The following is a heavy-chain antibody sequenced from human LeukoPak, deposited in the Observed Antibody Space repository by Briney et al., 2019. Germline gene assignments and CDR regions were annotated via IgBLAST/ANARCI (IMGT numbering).Heavy chain of an antibody. Sequence: ASVKVSCKASGYTFTSYDINWVRQATGQGLEWMGWINPNSGGTNYAQKFQGRVTMTRDTSISTAYMELSRLRSDDTAVYYCARIYYDILTGYSDYYGMDVWGQGTTVTVSS. D-gene: IGHD3-9*01. CDR1: GYTFTSYD. V-gene: IGHV1-2*02. CDR2: INPNSGGT. CDR3: ARIYYDILTGYSDYYGMDV. J-gene: IGHJ6*02.